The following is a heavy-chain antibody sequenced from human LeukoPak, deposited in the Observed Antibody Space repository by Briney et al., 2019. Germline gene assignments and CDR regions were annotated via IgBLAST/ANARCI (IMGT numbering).Heavy chain of an antibody. V-gene: IGHV3-21*01. CDR1: GFTFSSYS. CDR3: ARESYWGSSAKGFDY. CDR2: ISSSSSYI. Sequence: AGGSLRLSCAASGFTFSSYSMNWVRQAPGKGLEWVSSISSSSSYIYYADSVKGRFTISRDNAKNSLYLQMNSLRAEDTAVYYCARESYWGSSAKGFDYWGQGTLVTVSS. D-gene: IGHD7-27*01. J-gene: IGHJ4*02.